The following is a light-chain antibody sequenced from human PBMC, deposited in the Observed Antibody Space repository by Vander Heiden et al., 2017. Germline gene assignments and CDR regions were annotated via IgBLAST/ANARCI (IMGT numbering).Light chain of an antibody. CDR3: RQHNSFPLT. V-gene: IGKV1-17*03. CDR1: QGIGNY. CDR2: SAS. J-gene: IGKJ4*01. Sequence: DIQMTQSPSALSTSVGDRVIITCRASQGIGNYLAWFQQKPGEVPKLLISSASRLQSGVPSRFSGSGSGTEFTLTISSLQPEDFATYYCRQHNSFPLTFGGGTKVEI.